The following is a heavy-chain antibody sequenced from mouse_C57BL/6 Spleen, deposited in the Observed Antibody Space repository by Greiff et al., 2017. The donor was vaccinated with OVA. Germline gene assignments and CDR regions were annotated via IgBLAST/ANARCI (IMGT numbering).Heavy chain of an antibody. Sequence: QVQLQQSGAELARPGASVKMSCKASGYTFTSYTMHWVKQRPGQGLEWIGYINPSSGYTKYNQKFKDKATLTADKSSSTAYMQLSSLTSEDSAVYYGASPDLLWLRRYYFDYWGQGTTLTVSS. CDR1: GYTFTSYT. J-gene: IGHJ2*01. CDR3: ASPDLLWLRRYYFDY. CDR2: INPSSGYT. V-gene: IGHV1-4*01. D-gene: IGHD2-2*01.